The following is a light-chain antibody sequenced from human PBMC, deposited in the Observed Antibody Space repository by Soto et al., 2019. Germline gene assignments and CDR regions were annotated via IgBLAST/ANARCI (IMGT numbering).Light chain of an antibody. CDR2: GAS. J-gene: IGKJ5*01. CDR3: QQYGGSMT. Sequence: EIVLTQSPGTLSLSPGDGATLSCRASQSVSGTYLAWYQQKPGQAPRLLIYGASNRATGIPDRFRGSGSGTDFTLTISRLEPEDFAVYYCQQYGGSMTFGQGTRLEIE. V-gene: IGKV3-20*01. CDR1: QSVSGTY.